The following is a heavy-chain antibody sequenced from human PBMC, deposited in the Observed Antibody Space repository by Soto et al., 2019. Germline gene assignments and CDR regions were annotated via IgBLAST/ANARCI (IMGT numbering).Heavy chain of an antibody. Sequence: QVQLVQSGAEVKKPGASVKVSCKASGYSFTSYAIHWVRQAPEQRLEWMGWINAGNGNTKYSQKFQDRVTITRDTSASTAYMELSSLRSEDTAVYYCARDLGGWPDYWGQGTLVTVSS. V-gene: IGHV1-3*01. J-gene: IGHJ4*02. D-gene: IGHD6-19*01. CDR2: INAGNGNT. CDR1: GYSFTSYA. CDR3: ARDLGGWPDY.